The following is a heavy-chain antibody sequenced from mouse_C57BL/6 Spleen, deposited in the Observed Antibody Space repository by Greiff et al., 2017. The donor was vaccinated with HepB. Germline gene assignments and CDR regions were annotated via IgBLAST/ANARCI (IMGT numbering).Heavy chain of an antibody. CDR3: ARRGTMITSGYYFDY. V-gene: IGHV1-9*01. CDR1: GYTFTGYW. D-gene: IGHD2-4*01. J-gene: IGHJ2*01. Sequence: VQLQQSGAELMKPGASVKLSCKASGYTFTGYWIEWVKQRPGQGLEWIGEILPGSGSTNYNEKFKGKATSTADTSSNTAYMQLSSLTTEDSAIYYCARRGTMITSGYYFDYWGQGTTLTVSS. CDR2: ILPGSGST.